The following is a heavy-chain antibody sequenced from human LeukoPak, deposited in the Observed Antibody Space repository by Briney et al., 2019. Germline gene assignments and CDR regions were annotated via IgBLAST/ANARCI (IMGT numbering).Heavy chain of an antibody. CDR3: AGAVSGSYRFRYGMDV. D-gene: IGHD1-26*01. CDR1: GDSISSYY. CDR2: ISDIGSI. V-gene: IGHV4-59*12. Sequence: SETLSLTCTVSGDSISSYYWSWIRQPPGKGLEWIAYISDIGSINYNPSLKSRVTISVDTSKNQFSLKLSSVTAADTAVYYCAGAVSGSYRFRYGMDVWGQGTTVTVSS. J-gene: IGHJ6*02.